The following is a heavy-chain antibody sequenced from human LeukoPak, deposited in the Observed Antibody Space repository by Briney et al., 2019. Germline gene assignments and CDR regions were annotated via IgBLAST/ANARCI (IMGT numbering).Heavy chain of an antibody. D-gene: IGHD3-22*01. V-gene: IGHV3-23*01. CDR1: GFTFSSYT. CDR3: AKDQLRYYDSSGYYRL. CDR2: IVGSGDST. Sequence: GGSLRLSCAASGFTFSSYTMSWVRQAPGEGPEWVSAIVGSGDSTYYADSVKGRFTISRDNSKNTLYLQMNSLRAEDTAVYYCAKDQLRYYDSSGYYRLWGQGALVTVSS. J-gene: IGHJ4*02.